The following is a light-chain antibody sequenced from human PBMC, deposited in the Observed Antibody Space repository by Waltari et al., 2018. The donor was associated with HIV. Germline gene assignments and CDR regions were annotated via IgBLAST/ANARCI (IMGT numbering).Light chain of an antibody. CDR1: SPNIRAGYD. V-gene: IGLV1-40*01. Sequence: QSVLAQPPSVSVGTGQRVTISCTVCSPNIRAGYDVHWYQQLPGPAPKFLIYGNTNRPSGVPDRFSGSKSGSSASLAITVLQAEDEADYYCQSYDTSLSAYVFGTGTKVTVL. J-gene: IGLJ1*01. CDR3: QSYDTSLSAYV. CDR2: GNT.